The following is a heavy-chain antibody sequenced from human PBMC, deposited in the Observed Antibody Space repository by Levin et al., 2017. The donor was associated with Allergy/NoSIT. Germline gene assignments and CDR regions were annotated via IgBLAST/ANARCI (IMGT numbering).Heavy chain of an antibody. CDR2: ISFQGHNQ. Sequence: GGSLRLSCVASEFSFGSYAMHWVRQAPGKGLEWVAVISFQGHNQYYIDSVKGRFTISRDNSKNMLYLQMNSLRPEDTAVYYCAKGGKDGSTWYRWYFFDYWGQGTLVTVSS. V-gene: IGHV3-30*18. CDR1: EFSFGSYA. D-gene: IGHD5-24*01. J-gene: IGHJ4*02. CDR3: AKGGKDGSTWYRWYFFDY.